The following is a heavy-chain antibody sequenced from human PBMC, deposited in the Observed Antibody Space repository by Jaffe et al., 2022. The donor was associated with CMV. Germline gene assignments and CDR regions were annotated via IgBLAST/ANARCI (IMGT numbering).Heavy chain of an antibody. CDR3: ARASSAIHYYYYYMDV. J-gene: IGHJ6*03. CDR1: GFTFSSYA. D-gene: IGHD2-2*01. V-gene: IGHV3-64*01. Sequence: EVQLVESGGGLVQPGGSLRLSCAASGFTFSSYAMHWVRQAPGKGLEYVSAISSNGGSTYYANSVKGRFTISRDNSKNTLYLQMGSLRAEDMAVYYCARASSAIHYYYYYMDVWGKGTTVTVSS. CDR2: ISSNGGST.